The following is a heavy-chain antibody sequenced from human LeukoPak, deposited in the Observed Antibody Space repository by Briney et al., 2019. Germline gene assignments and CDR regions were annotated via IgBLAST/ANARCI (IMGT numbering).Heavy chain of an antibody. CDR1: SASISSTNHN. CDR2: IYFSGTS. Sequence: SETLSLTCTVSSASISSTNHNWGWLRQPPGKGSEWIGNIYFSGTSYYNPSLKSRVIISVDTSKSQFSLKLNSVTAADTAVYYCARHAWGLNAFDVWGRGTMVIVSS. CDR3: ARHAWGLNAFDV. V-gene: IGHV4-39*01. D-gene: IGHD3-16*01. J-gene: IGHJ3*01.